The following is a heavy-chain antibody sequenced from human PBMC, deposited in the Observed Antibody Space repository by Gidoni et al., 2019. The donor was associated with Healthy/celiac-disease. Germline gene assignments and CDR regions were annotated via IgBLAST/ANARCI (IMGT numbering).Heavy chain of an antibody. CDR2: ISGSGGRT. Sequence: EVQLLESGGGLVQPGGSLRLSCAAPGFTFSSYAMSWVRQAPGKGLEWVSSISGSGGRTYYADSVKGRFTISRDNSKNTLYLQMNSLRAEDTAVYYCAKDLGVVPAAPTNPPIYYMDVWGKGTTVTVSS. D-gene: IGHD2-2*01. V-gene: IGHV3-23*01. J-gene: IGHJ6*03. CDR1: GFTFSSYA. CDR3: AKDLGVVPAAPTNPPIYYMDV.